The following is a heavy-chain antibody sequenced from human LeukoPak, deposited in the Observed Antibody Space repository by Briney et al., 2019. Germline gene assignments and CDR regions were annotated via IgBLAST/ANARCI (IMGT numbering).Heavy chain of an antibody. CDR3: ARKQIYCSGGSCYSKNFDY. CDR2: ISYDGSNK. CDR1: GFTFSSYA. V-gene: IGHV3-30*04. Sequence: AGGSLRLSCAASGFTFSSYAMHWVRQAPGKGLEWVAVISYDGSNKYYADSVKGRFTISRDNAKNSLYLQMNSLRAEDTAVYYCARKQIYCSGGSCYSKNFDYWGQGTLVTVSS. J-gene: IGHJ4*02. D-gene: IGHD2-15*01.